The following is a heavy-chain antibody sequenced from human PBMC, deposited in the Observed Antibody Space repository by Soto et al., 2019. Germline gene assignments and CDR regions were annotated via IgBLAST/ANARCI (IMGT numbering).Heavy chain of an antibody. D-gene: IGHD1-26*01. Sequence: RASVKVSCKASGYTFTSYAMHWVRQAPGQRLEWMGWINAGNGNTKYSQKFQGRVTINRDTSASTAYMELSSLRSEDTAVYYCASGVKGGSNPEVGVFNYYYYYGMDVWGQGTTVTVSS. J-gene: IGHJ6*02. CDR2: INAGNGNT. V-gene: IGHV1-3*01. CDR3: ASGVKGGSNPEVGVFNYYYYYGMDV. CDR1: GYTFTSYA.